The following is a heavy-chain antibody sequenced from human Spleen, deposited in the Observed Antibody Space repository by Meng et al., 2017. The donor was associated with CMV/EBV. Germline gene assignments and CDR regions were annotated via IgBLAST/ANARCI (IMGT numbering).Heavy chain of an antibody. V-gene: IGHV1-2*02. CDR3: AGGRSGSYYQ. CDR1: GYTFTGYY. J-gene: IGHJ4*02. CDR2: INPNIGGT. D-gene: IGHD3-10*01. Sequence: QVQWVQSGAEVKKPGAPVKVSFKASGYTFTGYYMHWVRQAPGQGLEWMGWINPNIGGTNYAQKFQGRVTMTRDTSISTAYMELSRLRSDDTAAYYCAGGRSGSYYQWGQGTLVTVSS.